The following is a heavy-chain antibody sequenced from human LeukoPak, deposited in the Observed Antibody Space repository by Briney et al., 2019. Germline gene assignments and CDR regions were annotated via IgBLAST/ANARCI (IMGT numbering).Heavy chain of an antibody. V-gene: IGHV1-2*02. CDR1: GYTFTGYY. Sequence: ASVKVSCKASGYTFTGYYMHWVRQAPGQGLEWMGWINPNSGGTNYAQKFRGRVTMTRDTSISTAYMELSRLRSDDTAVYYCARDTRLLWFGELSYGMDVWGQGTTVTVSS. CDR2: INPNSGGT. D-gene: IGHD3-10*01. J-gene: IGHJ6*02. CDR3: ARDTRLLWFGELSYGMDV.